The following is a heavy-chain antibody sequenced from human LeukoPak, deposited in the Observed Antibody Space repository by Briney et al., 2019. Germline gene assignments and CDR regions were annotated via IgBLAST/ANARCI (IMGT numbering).Heavy chain of an antibody. Sequence: SETLSLTCTVSGGSISTNNDYWGWIRQAPGKGLEWIGSIYYGGSTYYNPSLKSRVTISVDTSKNHFSLNLTSVTAADTAVYYCARRLASSSDTFDSWGQGTLVTVSS. D-gene: IGHD4-17*01. J-gene: IGHJ4*02. CDR1: GGSISTNNDY. CDR2: IYYGGST. V-gene: IGHV4-39*02. CDR3: ARRLASSSDTFDS.